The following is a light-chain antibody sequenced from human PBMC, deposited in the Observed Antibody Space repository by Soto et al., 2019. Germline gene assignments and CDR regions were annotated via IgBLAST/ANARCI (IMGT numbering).Light chain of an antibody. J-gene: IGKJ5*01. Sequence: VLKLSPFALSLSQKERATLSCRASQSVKTFLVWYQQRPGQAPRLLIHDASHGAAGIPARFSGSGFGTDFTLTISILEPEDAGIHYCRQGCNCPPITFGQMRLLEVK. CDR3: RQGCNCPPIT. CDR1: QSVKTF. CDR2: DAS. V-gene: IGKV3-11*01.